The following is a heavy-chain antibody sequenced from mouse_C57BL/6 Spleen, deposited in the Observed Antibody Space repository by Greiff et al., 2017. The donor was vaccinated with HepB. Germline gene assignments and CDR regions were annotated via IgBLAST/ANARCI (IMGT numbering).Heavy chain of an antibody. D-gene: IGHD2-4*01. CDR1: GYTFTEYT. CDR2: FYPGSGSI. J-gene: IGHJ4*01. CDR3: ARHEEDDYDEGNYAMDY. Sequence: QVQLQQSGAELVKPGASVKLSCKASGYTFTEYTIHWVKQRSGQGLEWIGWFYPGSGSIKYNENFKDKATLTADKSSSTVYRELSRLTSEDSVVYFCARHEEDDYDEGNYAMDYWGQGTSVTVSS. V-gene: IGHV1-62-2*01.